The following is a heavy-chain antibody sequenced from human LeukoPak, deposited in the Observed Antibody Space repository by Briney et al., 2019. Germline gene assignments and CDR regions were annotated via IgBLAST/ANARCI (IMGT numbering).Heavy chain of an antibody. V-gene: IGHV3-23*01. D-gene: IGHD6-19*01. Sequence: PGGSLRLSCAASGFTFSSYAMSWVRHAPGKGLEWVSTISGSGGSTYSTDSVKGRFTISRDNSKNTLYLQMNGLRAEDTAVYYCAKESGYSIDWYDYWGQGTLVTVSS. CDR3: AKESGYSIDWYDY. CDR2: ISGSGGST. J-gene: IGHJ4*02. CDR1: GFTFSSYA.